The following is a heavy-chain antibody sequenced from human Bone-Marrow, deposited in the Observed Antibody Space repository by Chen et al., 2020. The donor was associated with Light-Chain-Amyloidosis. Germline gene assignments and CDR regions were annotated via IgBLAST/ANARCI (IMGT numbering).Heavy chain of an antibody. D-gene: IGHD3-9*01. V-gene: IGHV3-23*04. J-gene: IGHJ3*02. CDR3: AKDISYDDILPGYPADAFDI. CDR1: GFAFSSYA. Sequence: EVQLVESGGGLLQRGGSLRLSCAASGFAFSSYAFSWVRQAPWKGLEWVSTMSGSGGSRYYGDSVKGRLTISRDNSKNALFLQMNSLRAEDTAVYYCAKDISYDDILPGYPADAFDIWGQGTMVTVSS. CDR2: MSGSGGSR.